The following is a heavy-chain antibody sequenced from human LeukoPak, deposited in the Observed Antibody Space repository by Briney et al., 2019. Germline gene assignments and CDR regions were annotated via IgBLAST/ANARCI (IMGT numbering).Heavy chain of an antibody. J-gene: IGHJ4*02. CDR3: AKGSGQVWTRSYFDY. CDR2: ISGSGGST. CDR1: GFTFSTYA. Sequence: GGSLRLSCAASGFTFSTYAMSWVRQAPGKGLEWVSGISGSGGSTYYADSVKGRFTIPRDNSKNTLYLQMNSLRAEDTAVYYCAKGSGQVWTRSYFDYWGQGTLVTVSS. D-gene: IGHD5-18*01. V-gene: IGHV3-23*01.